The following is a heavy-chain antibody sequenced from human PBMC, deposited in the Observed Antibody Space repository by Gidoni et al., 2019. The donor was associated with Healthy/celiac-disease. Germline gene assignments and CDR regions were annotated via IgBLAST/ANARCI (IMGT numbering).Heavy chain of an antibody. CDR1: GGSFSGYY. V-gene: IGHV4-34*01. CDR2: INHSGST. J-gene: IGHJ5*02. CDR3: ARGGLGLRYFDWSPDWFDP. D-gene: IGHD3-9*01. Sequence: QVQLQQWGAGLLKPSETLSLTCAVYGGSFSGYYWRWIRQPPGKGLEWIGEINHSGSTNYNPSLKSRVTISVDTSKNQFSLKLSSVTAADTAVYYCARGGLGLRYFDWSPDWFDPWGQGTLVTVSS.